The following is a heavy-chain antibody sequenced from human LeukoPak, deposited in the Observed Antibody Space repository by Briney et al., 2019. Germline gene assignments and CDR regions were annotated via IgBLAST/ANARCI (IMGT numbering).Heavy chain of an antibody. Sequence: PGRSLRLSWAASGFTFSSYAMHWVRQAPGKGLDWVAVISYDGSNKYYADSVKGRFTISRDNSKNTLYLQMNSLRAEDTAVYYCARNIAGDYDFWSGYSYYFDYWGQGTLVTVSS. D-gene: IGHD3-3*01. V-gene: IGHV3-30*04. CDR2: ISYDGSNK. CDR1: GFTFSSYA. J-gene: IGHJ4*02. CDR3: ARNIAGDYDFWSGYSYYFDY.